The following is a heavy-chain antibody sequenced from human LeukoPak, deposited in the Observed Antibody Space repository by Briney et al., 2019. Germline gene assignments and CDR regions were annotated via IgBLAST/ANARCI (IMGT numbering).Heavy chain of an antibody. V-gene: IGHV1-2*04. CDR3: ARGGYCSGGSCYTSSPGVGVFDY. J-gene: IGHJ4*02. D-gene: IGHD2-15*01. CDR2: INPNSGGT. CDR1: GYTFTGYY. Sequence: ASVKVSCKASGYTFTGYYMHWVRPAPGQGLEWMGWINPNSGGTNYAQKFQGWVTMTRDTSISTAYMELSRLRSDDTAVYYCARGGYCSGGSCYTSSPGVGVFDYWGQGTLVTVSS.